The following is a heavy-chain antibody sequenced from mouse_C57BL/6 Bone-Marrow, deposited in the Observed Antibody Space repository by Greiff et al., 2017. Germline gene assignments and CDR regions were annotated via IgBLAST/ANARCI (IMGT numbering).Heavy chain of an antibody. V-gene: IGHV2-5*01. CDR1: GFSLTSYG. J-gene: IGHJ1*03. D-gene: IGHD2-10*02. CDR3: AKNGYGKRYFDV. Sequence: VKLMESGPGLVQPSQSLSITCTVSGFSLTSYGVHWVRQSPGKGLEWLGVIWRGGSTDYNAAFMSRLSITKDNSKSQVFFKMNSLQADDTAIYYCAKNGYGKRYFDVWGTGTTVTVSS. CDR2: IWRGGST.